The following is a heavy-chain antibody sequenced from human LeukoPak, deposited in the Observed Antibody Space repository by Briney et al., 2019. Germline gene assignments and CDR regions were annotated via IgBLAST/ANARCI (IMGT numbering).Heavy chain of an antibody. J-gene: IGHJ4*02. CDR1: GFTFSTYW. CDR2: INQDGSEE. Sequence: GGSLRLSCAASGFTFSTYWMTWVRRAPGKGLAWVANINQDGSEEYYVDSVEGRFSISRDNAKNSLYLQMNSLRVEDTAVYYCARMAGGLWDYWGQGTLVTASS. V-gene: IGHV3-7*05. D-gene: IGHD5-24*01. CDR3: ARMAGGLWDY.